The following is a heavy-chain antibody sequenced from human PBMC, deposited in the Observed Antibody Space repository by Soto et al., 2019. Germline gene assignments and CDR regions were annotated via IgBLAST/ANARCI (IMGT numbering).Heavy chain of an antibody. CDR1: GFTFSSYG. V-gene: IGHV3-30*18. CDR2: ISYDGSNK. CDR3: AKDAVQLWLSGAFFDY. J-gene: IGHJ4*02. D-gene: IGHD5-18*01. Sequence: QVQLVESGGGVVQPGRSLRLSCAASGFTFSSYGMHWVRQAPGKGLEWVAVISYDGSNKYYADSVKGRFTISRDNSKNTLYLQMNSLRAEDTAVYYCAKDAVQLWLSGAFFDYWGQGTLVTVSS.